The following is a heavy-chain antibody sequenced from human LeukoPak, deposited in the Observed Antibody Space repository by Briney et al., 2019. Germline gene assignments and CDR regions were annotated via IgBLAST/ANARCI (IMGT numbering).Heavy chain of an antibody. Sequence: SETLSLTCTVSGGSISSFYWSWIRQPPGKGLEWIGYIYYSGSTNYNSYLKSRVTISVDTSKNQFSLKLSSVTAADTAVYYCARGRIGDSSGYYPDYWGQGTLVTVSS. CDR2: IYYSGST. CDR3: ARGRIGDSSGYYPDY. CDR1: GGSISSFY. V-gene: IGHV4-59*12. D-gene: IGHD3-22*01. J-gene: IGHJ4*02.